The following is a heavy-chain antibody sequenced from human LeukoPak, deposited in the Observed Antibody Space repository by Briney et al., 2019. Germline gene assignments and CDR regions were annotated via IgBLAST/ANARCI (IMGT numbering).Heavy chain of an antibody. V-gene: IGHV3-30*18. J-gene: IGHJ4*02. D-gene: IGHD6-13*01. CDR3: AKDGSGYSSSWYWNSFDY. Sequence: GGSLRLSCAASGFTFSSYGMHWVRQAPGNGLEWVAVISYDGSNKYYADSVKGRFTISRDNSKNTLYLQMNSLRAEDTAVYYCAKDGSGYSSSWYWNSFDYWGQGTLVTVSS. CDR1: GFTFSSYG. CDR2: ISYDGSNK.